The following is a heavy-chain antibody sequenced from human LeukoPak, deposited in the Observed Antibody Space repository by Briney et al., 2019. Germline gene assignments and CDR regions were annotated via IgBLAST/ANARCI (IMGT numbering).Heavy chain of an antibody. J-gene: IGHJ4*02. D-gene: IGHD1/OR15-1a*01. CDR2: IKEDGSEK. V-gene: IGHV3-7*01. CDR3: ARGLIGTGGIDF. Sequence: GASLRLSCAVSGFTFSRYWMNWVRQAPGKGLEWVANIKEDGSEKNYVDSVKGRFTTSRDNALNAVFLQMDSLRVEDTALYFCARGLIGTGGIDFWGQGTLVTVSS. CDR1: GFTFSRYW.